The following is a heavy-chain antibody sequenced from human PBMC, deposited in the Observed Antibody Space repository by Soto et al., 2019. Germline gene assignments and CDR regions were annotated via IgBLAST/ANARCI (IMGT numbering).Heavy chain of an antibody. CDR1: GYTFTSYA. J-gene: IGHJ4*02. Sequence: QVQLVQSGAEVKKPGASVKVSCKASGYTFTSYAMHWVRQAPGQRLEWMGWINAGNGNTKYLQKFQGRVTITRDTSASTAYMELSSLRSEDTAVYYCARGGYCSGGSCYPATFGYWGQGTLVTVSS. D-gene: IGHD2-15*01. CDR2: INAGNGNT. V-gene: IGHV1-3*01. CDR3: ARGGYCSGGSCYPATFGY.